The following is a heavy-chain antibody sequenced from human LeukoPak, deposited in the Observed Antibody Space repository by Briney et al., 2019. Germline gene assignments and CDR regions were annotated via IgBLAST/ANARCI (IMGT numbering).Heavy chain of an antibody. CDR2: ITAPGTT. CDR1: GFNFNHYG. D-gene: IGHD6-19*01. J-gene: IGHJ4*02. CDR3: ARDLHWLAFDF. Sequence: GGTLSLSCEASGFNFNHYGMNWVRQAPGMGLEWASGITAPGTTYYADSVKGRFTISRDNSKNTVYLQMNSLTAEDTATYFCARDLHWLAFDFWGQGSLVTVSS. V-gene: IGHV3-23*01.